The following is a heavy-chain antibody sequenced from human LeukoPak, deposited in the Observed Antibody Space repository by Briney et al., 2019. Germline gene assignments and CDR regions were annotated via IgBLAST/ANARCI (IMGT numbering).Heavy chain of an antibody. D-gene: IGHD3-10*01. J-gene: IGHJ5*02. CDR3: ARDRSCFRGVIIPFDA. CDR2: IIPILGIA. CDR1: GGTFSSYA. V-gene: IGHV1-69*04. Sequence: SVKVSCKAFGGTFSSYAISWVRQAPGQGLEWMGRIIPILGIANYAQKFQGRVTITAEKSTRTANMELSSMRSEDTAVYYCARDRSCFRGVIIPFDAWGQGTLVTVSS.